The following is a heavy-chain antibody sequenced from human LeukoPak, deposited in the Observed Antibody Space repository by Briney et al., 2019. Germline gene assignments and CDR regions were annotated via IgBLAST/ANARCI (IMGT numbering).Heavy chain of an antibody. D-gene: IGHD6-13*01. CDR1: GYTFTSYG. J-gene: IGHJ4*02. V-gene: IGHV1-18*01. CDR2: ISAYNGNT. Sequence: ASVKVSCKASGYTFTSYGISWVRQAPGQGLEWMGWISAYNGNTNYAQKLQGRVTMTTDTSTSTAYMELRSLRSDDTAVYYCARVSEQQQLVSLDYWGQGTLVTVSS. CDR3: ARVSEQQQLVSLDY.